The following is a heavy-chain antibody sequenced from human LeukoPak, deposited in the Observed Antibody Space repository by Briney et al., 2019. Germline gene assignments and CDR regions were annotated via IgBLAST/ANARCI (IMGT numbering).Heavy chain of an antibody. CDR3: ARDPYGDSAPGMDV. CDR1: GFTFSSYG. D-gene: IGHD4-17*01. CDR2: ISYDGSNK. V-gene: IGHV3-30*03. Sequence: GGSLRPSCAASGFTFSSYGMHWVRQAPGKGLEWVAVISYDGSNKYYADSVKGRFTISRDNSKNTLYLQMNSLRAEDTAVYYCARDPYGDSAPGMDVWGKGTTVTVSS. J-gene: IGHJ6*04.